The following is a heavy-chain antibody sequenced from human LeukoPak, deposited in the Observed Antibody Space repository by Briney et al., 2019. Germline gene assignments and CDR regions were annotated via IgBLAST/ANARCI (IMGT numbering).Heavy chain of an antibody. CDR3: ARGRYYGDYIDY. J-gene: IGHJ4*02. V-gene: IGHV4-30-4*01. Sequence: SQTLSLTCIVSGVSIMRGDYYWSWIRQAPGKGLEWIGYHYYSGTTNYSPSLKSRVDISIDTFRNQFSLRLTSVTAADTAVYYCARGRYYGDYIDYWGQGALVTVSS. CDR2: HYYSGTT. D-gene: IGHD4-17*01. CDR1: GVSIMRGDYY.